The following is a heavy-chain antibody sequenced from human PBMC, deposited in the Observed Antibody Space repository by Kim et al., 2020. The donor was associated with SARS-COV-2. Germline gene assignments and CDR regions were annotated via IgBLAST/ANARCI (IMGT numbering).Heavy chain of an antibody. V-gene: IGHV3-23*01. CDR2: ITSDGAT. CDR3: ARSYEAKRGLGVTTFSD. D-gene: IGHD4-17*01. J-gene: IGHJ1*01. CDR1: GFTFGNFA. Sequence: GGSLRLSCEASGFTFGNFAMSWVRQIPGKGLEGVSFITSDGATHYADSVKGRFVISRDNTKKTLNLQMNSLTAEDTAIYYCARSYEAKRGLGVTTFSDWGQGTQVTVSS.